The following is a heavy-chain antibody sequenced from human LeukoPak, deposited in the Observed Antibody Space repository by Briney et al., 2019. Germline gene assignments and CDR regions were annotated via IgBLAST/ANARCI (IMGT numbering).Heavy chain of an antibody. D-gene: IGHD1-26*01. J-gene: IGHJ4*02. CDR1: GFTLSTYW. V-gene: IGHV3-7*01. CDR2: IEQDGREK. CDR3: ARDRIVGATPYDY. Sequence: GGSLRLSCAASGFTLSTYWMSWVRQAPGKGLEWVANIEQDGREKYFLDSVKGRFTISRDDGKNSLYLQMNSLRAEDTAVYYCARDRIVGATPYDYWGQGSLVTVSS.